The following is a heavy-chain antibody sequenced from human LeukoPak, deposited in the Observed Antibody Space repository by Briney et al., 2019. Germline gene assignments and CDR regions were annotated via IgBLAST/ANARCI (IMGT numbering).Heavy chain of an antibody. V-gene: IGHV3-30*18. J-gene: IGHJ4*02. D-gene: IGHD6-13*01. CDR2: ISYDGSNK. CDR1: GFTFSSYG. Sequence: PGRSLRLSCAASGFTFSSYGMHWVRQAPGKGLEWVAVISYDGSNKYYADSVKGRFTISRDNSKNTLYLQMNSLRAEDTAVYYCAKDLHSSSWYLASFDYWGQGTLVTVSS. CDR3: AKDLHSSSWYLASFDY.